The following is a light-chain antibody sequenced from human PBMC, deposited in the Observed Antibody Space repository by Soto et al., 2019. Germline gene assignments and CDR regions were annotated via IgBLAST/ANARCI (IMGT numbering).Light chain of an antibody. J-gene: IGKJ4*01. Sequence: GDRVTIPCQASQHITNYLNWFQQKPGKAPKLLIYDTSNLETGGPSRFSGSGSGTDFPLTISSLQPEDFATYYCQQLNSYPLTFGGGTKVDIK. CDR2: DTS. CDR1: QHITNY. V-gene: IGKV1-33*01. CDR3: QQLNSYPLT.